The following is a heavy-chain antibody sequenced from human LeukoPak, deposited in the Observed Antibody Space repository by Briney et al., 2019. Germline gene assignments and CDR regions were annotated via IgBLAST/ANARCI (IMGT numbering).Heavy chain of an antibody. CDR1: GFTFSSYS. J-gene: IGHJ5*02. Sequence: GGSLRLSCAASGFTFSSYSMNWVRQAPGKGLEWVSSISSSSSYIYYADSVKGRFTISRDSAKNSLYLQMNSLRAEDTAVYYCARDLTTVTTNWFDPWGQGTLVTVSS. D-gene: IGHD4-17*01. CDR3: ARDLTTVTTNWFDP. CDR2: ISSSSSYI. V-gene: IGHV3-21*01.